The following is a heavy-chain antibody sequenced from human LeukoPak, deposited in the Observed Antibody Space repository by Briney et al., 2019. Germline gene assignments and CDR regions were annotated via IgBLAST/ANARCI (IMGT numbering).Heavy chain of an antibody. J-gene: IGHJ4*02. CDR2: IYHSGST. D-gene: IGHD3-16*01. CDR1: GGSISSGGYY. Sequence: PSETLSLTCTVSGGSISSGGYYWSWIRQPPGKGLEWIGYIYHSGSTYYNPSLKSRVTISVDRSKNQFSLKLSSVTAADTAVYYCARVGAVPPPGGVGYFDYWGQGTLVTVSS. CDR3: ARVGAVPPPGGVGYFDY. V-gene: IGHV4-30-2*01.